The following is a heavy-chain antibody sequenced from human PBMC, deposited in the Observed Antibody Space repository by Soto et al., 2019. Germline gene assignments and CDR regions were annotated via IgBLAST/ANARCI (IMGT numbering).Heavy chain of an antibody. J-gene: IGHJ4*02. CDR1: GFTFSDYY. V-gene: IGHV3-11*06. D-gene: IGHD6-13*01. CDR3: ARLRASTWYMGGYLDY. CDR2: IVSSSSYT. Sequence: GGSLRLSCAASGFTFSDYYMSWIRQAPGKGLEWVSYIVSSSSYTNYADSVKGRFTISRDNAKNSLYLEMNSLRAEDTAVYYCARLRASTWYMGGYLDYWGLGTPVTVSS.